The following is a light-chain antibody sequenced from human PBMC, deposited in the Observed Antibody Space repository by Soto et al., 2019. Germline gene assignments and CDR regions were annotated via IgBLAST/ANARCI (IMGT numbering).Light chain of an antibody. V-gene: IGLV2-8*01. CDR1: SSDVGAYNF. CDR3: CSSAGSDINVV. Sequence: QSALTQPPSASGSPGQSVTISCTGTSSDVGAYNFVSWYQQHPGKAPKLIIYEVTKRPSGVPDRFSGSKSGNTASLTVSGLLAEDEEAYYCCSSAGSDINVVFGAGTKLTVL. J-gene: IGLJ2*01. CDR2: EVT.